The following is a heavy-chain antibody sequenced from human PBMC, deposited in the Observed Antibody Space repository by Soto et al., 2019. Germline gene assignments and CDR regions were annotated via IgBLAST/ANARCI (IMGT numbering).Heavy chain of an antibody. CDR3: ARAPVREPTVPHAFDI. CDR2: ISAYNGNT. V-gene: IGHV1-18*01. D-gene: IGHD4-17*01. CDR1: GYTFTSYG. J-gene: IGHJ3*02. Sequence: ASVKVSCKASGYTFTSYGISWVRQAPGQGLEWMGWISAYNGNTNYAQKLQGRVTMTTDTSTSTAYMELRSLRSDDTAVYYCARAPVREPTVPHAFDIWGQGTMVTVPS.